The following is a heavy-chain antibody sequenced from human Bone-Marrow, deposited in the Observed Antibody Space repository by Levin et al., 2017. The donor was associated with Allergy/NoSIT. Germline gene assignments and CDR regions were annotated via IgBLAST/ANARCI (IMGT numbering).Heavy chain of an antibody. CDR2: ISSSGDYT. CDR1: GFSFSTYA. Sequence: GESLKISCAASGFSFSTYAMSWVRQAPGKGLEWVSSISSSGDYTYYAGSVKGRFTISRDNSKNTQFLQMTGLRVEDTAIYYCAKVGFGDLDHWGQGALVTVSS. V-gene: IGHV3-23*01. D-gene: IGHD3-10*01. J-gene: IGHJ4*02. CDR3: AKVGFGDLDH.